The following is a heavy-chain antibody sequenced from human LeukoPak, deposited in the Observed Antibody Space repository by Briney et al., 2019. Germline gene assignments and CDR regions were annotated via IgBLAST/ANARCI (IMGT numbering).Heavy chain of an antibody. J-gene: IGHJ4*02. D-gene: IGHD3-22*01. CDR2: IIPILGIA. V-gene: IGHV1-69*02. CDR1: GGTFSSYT. Sequence: SVKVSCKASGGTFSSYTISWVRQAPGQGLERMGRIIPILGIANYAQKFQGRVTITADKSTSTAYMELSSLRSEDTAVYYCARSTLTYYYDSSGYRVDYWGQGTLVTVSS. CDR3: ARSTLTYYYDSSGYRVDY.